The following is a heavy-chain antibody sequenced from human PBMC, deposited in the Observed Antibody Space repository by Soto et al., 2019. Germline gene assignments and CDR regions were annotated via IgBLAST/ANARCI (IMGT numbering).Heavy chain of an antibody. D-gene: IGHD3-3*01. V-gene: IGHV2-5*01. CDR2: IYWNDDK. CDR1: GFSLSTSGEG. Sequence: QITLKESGPTQVKPTQTLTLTCTFSGFSLSTSGEGVGWIRQPPGKALELLALIYWNDDKHYSPSLKNRLTVTNDASKNQVVLTLTNMDPVDTATYYCVHSKYTDFWSGYYSFYFDYWGQGTLVTVSS. J-gene: IGHJ4*02. CDR3: VHSKYTDFWSGYYSFYFDY.